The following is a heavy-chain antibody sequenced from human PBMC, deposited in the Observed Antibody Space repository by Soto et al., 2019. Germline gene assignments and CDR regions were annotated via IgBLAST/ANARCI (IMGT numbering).Heavy chain of an antibody. CDR1: GDSISSGNNY. Sequence: PSETLSLTCIVSGDSISSGNNYWSWIRQPPGKGLEWIGYIFYSGNTYYTPSLKSRVTISVDTSKNQFSLRLSSVTGADTAVYYCARTDYGSGRTTDWGLGTLLTVSS. CDR3: ARTDYGSGRTTD. CDR2: IFYSGNT. V-gene: IGHV4-30-4*01. J-gene: IGHJ4*02. D-gene: IGHD3-10*01.